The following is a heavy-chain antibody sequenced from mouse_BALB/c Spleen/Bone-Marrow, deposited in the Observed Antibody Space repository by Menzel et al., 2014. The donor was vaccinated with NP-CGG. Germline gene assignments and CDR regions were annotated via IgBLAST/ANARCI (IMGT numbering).Heavy chain of an antibody. Sequence: EVMLVESGGGLVQPGGSRKLSCAASGFTFSSFGMHWVRQAPEKGLEWDAYISSGSSTIDYADTEKGGFTISRGNPKNTLFLQMTSLRSEDTAMYYCGSSPYGYFDYWGQGTTLTVSS. CDR1: GFTFSSFG. V-gene: IGHV5-17*02. CDR3: GSSPYGYFDY. CDR2: ISSGSSTI. D-gene: IGHD1-1*01. J-gene: IGHJ2*01.